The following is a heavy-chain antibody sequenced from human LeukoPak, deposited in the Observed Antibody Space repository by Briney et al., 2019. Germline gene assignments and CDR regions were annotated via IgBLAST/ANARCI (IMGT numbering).Heavy chain of an antibody. D-gene: IGHD6-19*01. J-gene: IGHJ4*02. CDR1: GYTFTGYY. V-gene: IGHV1-2*02. CDR3: ARQYSSGWYHFDY. Sequence: ASVKVSCKASGYTFTGYYMHWVRQAPGQGLEWMGWINPNSGGTNYAQKFQGRVTMTRDTSISTAYMEVSRLRSDDTAVYYCARQYSSGWYHFDYWGQGTLVTVSS. CDR2: INPNSGGT.